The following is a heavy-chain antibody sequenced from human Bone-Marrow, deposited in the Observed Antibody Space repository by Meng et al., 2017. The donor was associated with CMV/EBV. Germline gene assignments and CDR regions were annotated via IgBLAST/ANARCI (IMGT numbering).Heavy chain of an antibody. J-gene: IGHJ3*02. CDR3: AREPEYSGYGYAFDI. V-gene: IGHV1-69*10. CDR2: IIPILGIA. CDR1: GDTFSSYA. D-gene: IGHD5-12*01. Sequence: SVKVSCKASGDTFSSYAISWVRQAPGQGLEWMGGIIPILGIANYAQKFQGRVTITADKSTSTAYMELSSLRSEDTAVYYCAREPEYSGYGYAFDIWGQGTMVTVSS.